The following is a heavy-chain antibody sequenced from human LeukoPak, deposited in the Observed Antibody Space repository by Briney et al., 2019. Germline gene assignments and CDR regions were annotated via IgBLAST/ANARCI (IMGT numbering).Heavy chain of an antibody. V-gene: IGHV4-61*02. CDR3: ARDRCSGGSRYQGGFDY. J-gene: IGHJ4*02. CDR2: IYTSGST. Sequence: SQTLSLTCTVSGGSISSGSYYWSWIRQPAGKGLEWIGRIYTSGSTNYNPSLKSRVTISVDTSKNQFSLKLSSVTAADTAVYYCARDRCSGGSRYQGGFDYWGQGTLVTVSS. CDR1: GGSISSGSYY. D-gene: IGHD2-15*01.